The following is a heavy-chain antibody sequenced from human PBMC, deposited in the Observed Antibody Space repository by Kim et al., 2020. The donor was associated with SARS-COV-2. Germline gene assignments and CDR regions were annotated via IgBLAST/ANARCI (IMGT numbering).Heavy chain of an antibody. V-gene: IGHV3-20*01. CDR3: ARGGPAAPLALSYYYCYMDV. Sequence: GGSLRLSCAASGFTFDDYGMSWVRQAPGKGLEWVSGIKCNGGSTGYADSVKGRFTISRDNAKNSLYLQMNSLRAEDTALYHCARGGPAAPLALSYYYCYMDVWGKGTPVTVSS. D-gene: IGHD6-13*01. J-gene: IGHJ6*03. CDR2: IKCNGGST. CDR1: GFTFDDYG.